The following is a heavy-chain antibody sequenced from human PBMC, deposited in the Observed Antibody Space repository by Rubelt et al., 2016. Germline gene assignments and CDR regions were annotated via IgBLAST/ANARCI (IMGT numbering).Heavy chain of an antibody. CDR3: ARDHGDGYNWGVDY. J-gene: IGHJ4*02. CDR2: YYSGST. D-gene: IGHD5-24*01. V-gene: IGHV4-59*12. Sequence: YYSGSTNYNPSLKSRVTISVDTSKNQFSLKLSSVTAADTAVYYCARDHGDGYNWGVDYWGQGTLVTVSS.